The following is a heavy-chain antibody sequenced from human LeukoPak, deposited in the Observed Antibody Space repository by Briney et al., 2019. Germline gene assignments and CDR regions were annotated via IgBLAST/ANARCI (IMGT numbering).Heavy chain of an antibody. J-gene: IGHJ5*02. Sequence: PSETLSLTCTVSGGSISSSSYYWGWIRQPPGKGLEWIGSIYYSGSTYYNPSLKSRVTISVDTSKNQFSLKLSSVTAADTAVYYCARDIVVVVAATNSDWFDPWGQGTLVTVSS. CDR1: GGSISSSSYY. CDR2: IYYSGST. V-gene: IGHV4-39*02. D-gene: IGHD2-15*01. CDR3: ARDIVVVVAATNSDWFDP.